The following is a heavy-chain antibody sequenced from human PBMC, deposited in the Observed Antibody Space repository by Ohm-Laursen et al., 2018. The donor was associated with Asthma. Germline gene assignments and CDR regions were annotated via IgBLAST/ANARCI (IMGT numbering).Heavy chain of an antibody. Sequence: EASVKVSCKASGYTFTSYGISWVRQAPGQGLEWMGWFNSGTGDITYSHKFQGRVTITADTSASTTFMELPSLTSEDTAVYYCASSKGYGDYQSLDYWGQGTLVTVSS. CDR3: ASSKGYGDYQSLDY. J-gene: IGHJ4*02. V-gene: IGHV1-3*01. D-gene: IGHD4-17*01. CDR1: GYTFTSYG. CDR2: FNSGTGDI.